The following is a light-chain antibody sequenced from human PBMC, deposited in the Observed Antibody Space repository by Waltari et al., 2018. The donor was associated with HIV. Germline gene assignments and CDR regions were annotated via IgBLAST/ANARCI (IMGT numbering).Light chain of an antibody. CDR3: ATWDDSLNGWV. CDR2: SND. J-gene: IGLJ3*02. Sequence: QSVLTQPPSASGTPGQRVTISCSGSSSNIGSNTVSWYHQVPGTAPKVLIDSNDDRPSGVPDRFSGSKSGTSASLAISGLQSEDEADYYCATWDDSLNGWVFGGGTKVTVL. CDR1: SSNIGSNT. V-gene: IGLV1-44*01.